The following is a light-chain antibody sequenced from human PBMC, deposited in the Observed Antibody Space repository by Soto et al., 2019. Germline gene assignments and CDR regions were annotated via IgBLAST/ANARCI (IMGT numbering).Light chain of an antibody. J-gene: IGKJ4*01. V-gene: IGKV1-39*01. Sequence: DIQMTQSPSSLSASVGDRVTITCRASQGISSYLNWYQQKPGKAPKVLISGASSLQSGVPLRFSGSGSGTDFTLTISSLQSEDFASYYCQQSHSTPLTFGGGPKVEIK. CDR2: GAS. CDR3: QQSHSTPLT. CDR1: QGISSY.